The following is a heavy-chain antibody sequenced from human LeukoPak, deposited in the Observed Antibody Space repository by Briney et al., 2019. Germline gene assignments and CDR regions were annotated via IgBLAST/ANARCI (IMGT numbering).Heavy chain of an antibody. CDR1: GSTFSSYA. Sequence: GGSLRLSCAASGSTFSSYAMNWVRQAPGKGLEWVSSVSSSSTNKFYADSVKGRFTISRDDAKNSLYLQMNSLRVEDTAVYYCARGAGPYGDYRDYWGQGTLVTVSS. CDR3: ARGAGPYGDYRDY. D-gene: IGHD4-17*01. V-gene: IGHV3-21*01. J-gene: IGHJ4*02. CDR2: VSSSSTNK.